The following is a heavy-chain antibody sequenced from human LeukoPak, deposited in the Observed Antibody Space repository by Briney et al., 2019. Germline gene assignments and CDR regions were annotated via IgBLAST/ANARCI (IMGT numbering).Heavy chain of an antibody. CDR2: INPSGGST. D-gene: IGHD3-22*01. CDR1: GYNFPGYY. CDR3: ARALYYYDNQGDFDY. J-gene: IGHJ4*02. Sequence: ASVKVSCKASGYNFPGYYMHWVRQAPGQGLEWMGIINPSGGSTSYAQKFQGRVTMTRNMSTSTVYMELSSLRSEDTAVYYCARALYYYDNQGDFDYWGQGTLVTVSS. V-gene: IGHV1-46*01.